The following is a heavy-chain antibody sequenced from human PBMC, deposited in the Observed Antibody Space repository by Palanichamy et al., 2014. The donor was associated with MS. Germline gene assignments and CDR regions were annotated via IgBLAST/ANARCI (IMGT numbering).Heavy chain of an antibody. V-gene: IGHV3-23*01. J-gene: IGHJ4*02. Sequence: EVQLLESGGGLVQPGGSLRLSCAASGFTFNKYAMSWVRQAPGKGLEWVSAVSGSGGSTFYADSVKGRFTISRDNSKNTLYLQMNSLRAEGTAVYYCARAGRDYGDYSVDYWGRGTLVTVSS. CDR3: ARAGRDYGDYSVDY. D-gene: IGHD4-17*01. CDR1: GFTFNKYA. CDR2: VSGSGGST.